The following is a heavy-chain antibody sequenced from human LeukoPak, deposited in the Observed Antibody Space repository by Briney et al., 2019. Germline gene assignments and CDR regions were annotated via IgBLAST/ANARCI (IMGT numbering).Heavy chain of an antibody. CDR1: GYTLTELS. CDR3: ARDVSDGSGSHNWFDP. D-gene: IGHD3-10*01. J-gene: IGHJ5*02. Sequence: ASVKVSCKLSGYTLTELSMSWVRQAPGKGLEWMGGFDPEDGETIYAQEFQGRVTMTEDTSTDTAYMELSSLRSEDTAVYYCARDVSDGSGSHNWFDPWGQGTLVTVSS. V-gene: IGHV1-24*01. CDR2: FDPEDGET.